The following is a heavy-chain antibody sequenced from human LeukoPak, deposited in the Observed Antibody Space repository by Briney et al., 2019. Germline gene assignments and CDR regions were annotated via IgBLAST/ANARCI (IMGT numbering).Heavy chain of an antibody. CDR3: ARECLAMVPNWYFDL. CDR2: FSNGGSAI. J-gene: IGHJ2*01. Sequence: PGGSLRLSCAASGFTFNTYSMAWVRQAPGKGLEWVSSFSNGGSAIYYADSVKGRFTISRDNAKNSLYLQINSLRAEDTAVYYCARECLAMVPNWYFDLWGRGALVTVSS. V-gene: IGHV3-21*01. CDR1: GFTFNTYS. D-gene: IGHD5-18*01.